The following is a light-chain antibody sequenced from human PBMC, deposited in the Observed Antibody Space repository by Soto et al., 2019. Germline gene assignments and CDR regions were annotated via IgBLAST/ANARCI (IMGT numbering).Light chain of an antibody. CDR1: QDIGNH. V-gene: IGKV1-27*01. CDR2: AAS. CDR3: EMYNIDRLIT. Sequence: DIEMIQSPSSLSAYVGARVTISCRASQDIGNHLAWYQQKPGEVPKLLIHAASTLQSGVPSRFSGSGSGTDFSLPIISLQPEDVATYFCEMYNIDRLITFGQGTRLEIK. J-gene: IGKJ5*01.